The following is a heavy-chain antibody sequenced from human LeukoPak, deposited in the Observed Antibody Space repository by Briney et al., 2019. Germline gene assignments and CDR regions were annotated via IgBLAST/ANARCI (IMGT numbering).Heavy chain of an antibody. CDR3: ARVAIAAAAPYGMDV. CDR2: INPNSGGT. Sequence: WASVKVSCKASGYTFTGYYMHWVRQAPGQGLEWMGWINPNSGGTNYAQKFQGWVTMTRDTSISTAYMELSRLRSDDTAVYYCARVAIAAAAPYGMDVWGQGTTVTVSS. J-gene: IGHJ6*02. V-gene: IGHV1-2*04. D-gene: IGHD6-13*01. CDR1: GYTFTGYY.